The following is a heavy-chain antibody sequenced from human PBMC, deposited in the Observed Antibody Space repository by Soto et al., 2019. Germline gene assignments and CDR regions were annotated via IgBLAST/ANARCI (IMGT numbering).Heavy chain of an antibody. CDR1: GYSFTSYW. CDR3: ARPMAVAGTLEDAFDI. J-gene: IGHJ3*02. Sequence: PGESLKISCKGSGYSFTSYWISWVRQMPGKGLEWMGRIDPSDSYTNYSPSFQGHVTISADKSISTAYLQWSSLKASDTAMYYCARPMAVAGTLEDAFDIWGQGTMVTVSS. D-gene: IGHD6-19*01. V-gene: IGHV5-10-1*01. CDR2: IDPSDSYT.